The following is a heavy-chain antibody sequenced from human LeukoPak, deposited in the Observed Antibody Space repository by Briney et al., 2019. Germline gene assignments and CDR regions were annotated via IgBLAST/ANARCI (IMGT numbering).Heavy chain of an antibody. CDR3: AKDRPNYYGTNGHYYRRDGDC. CDR2: TSSSGETT. V-gene: IGHV3-23*01. CDR1: GFTFSSYA. J-gene: IGHJ4*02. Sequence: GGSLRLSCVASGFTFSSYAMSWVRQAAGKGLEWVSSTSSSGETTYYADSVKGRFTISRDNSRNTLYLRMNSLRAEDTAVYYCAKDRPNYYGTNGHYYRRDGDCWGQGTLVTVSS. D-gene: IGHD3-22*01.